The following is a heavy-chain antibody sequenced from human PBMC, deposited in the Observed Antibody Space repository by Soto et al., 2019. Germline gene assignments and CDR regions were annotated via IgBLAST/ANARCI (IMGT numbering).Heavy chain of an antibody. J-gene: IGHJ3*02. V-gene: IGHV2-5*01. Sequence: PTLVNPTQTLTLTCTFSGFSLNTREVGVGWIRQPPGKALEWLALINWNDDERYSPSLKDRLTITKDTSRNHVVLTMTNVDPVDTATYYCAHRHDLGGFDIWGQGTTVPV. D-gene: IGHD2-15*01. CDR3: AHRHDLGGFDI. CDR2: INWNDDE. CDR1: GFSLNTREVG.